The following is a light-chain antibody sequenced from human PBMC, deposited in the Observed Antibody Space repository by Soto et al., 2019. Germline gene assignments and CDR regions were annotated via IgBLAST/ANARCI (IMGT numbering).Light chain of an antibody. CDR3: QQYHSYPIT. J-gene: IGKJ5*01. CDR2: KAS. V-gene: IGKV1-5*03. Sequence: DIQMTQSPSTLSASVGDRVTITWRASQSISSGLAWYQQKPGKAPKLLIYKASSLESGVPSRFSGSGSGTEFTLTISSLQPDDFATYSCQQYHSYPITFGQGTRLEI. CDR1: QSISSG.